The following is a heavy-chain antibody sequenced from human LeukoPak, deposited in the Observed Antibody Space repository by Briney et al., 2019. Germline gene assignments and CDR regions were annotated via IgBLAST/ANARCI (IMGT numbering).Heavy chain of an antibody. D-gene: IGHD2-15*01. V-gene: IGHV1-69*01. J-gene: IGHJ4*02. Sequence: ASVKVSCKASGGTFTSYAISWVRQAPGQGLEWMGGIIPIFGTANYAQKFQGRVTITADESTSTAYMELSSLRSEDTVVYYCARADRSAFDYWGQGTLVTVSS. CDR1: GGTFTSYA. CDR3: ARADRSAFDY. CDR2: IIPIFGTA.